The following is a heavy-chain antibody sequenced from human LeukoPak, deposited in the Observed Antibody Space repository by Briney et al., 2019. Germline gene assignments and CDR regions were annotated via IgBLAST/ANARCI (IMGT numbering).Heavy chain of an antibody. Sequence: GGSLRLSCAASGFTFSSYAMTWVRQAPGKGLEWLAVIYGGNSTYYAASVKGRFAISRDTSKNTPYLQMNSLTVEDTAVYYCAKGGYSGHEFDFWGQGALVTVSS. CDR2: IYGGNST. V-gene: IGHV3-23*03. CDR1: GFTFSSYA. D-gene: IGHD5-12*01. CDR3: AKGGYSGHEFDF. J-gene: IGHJ5*01.